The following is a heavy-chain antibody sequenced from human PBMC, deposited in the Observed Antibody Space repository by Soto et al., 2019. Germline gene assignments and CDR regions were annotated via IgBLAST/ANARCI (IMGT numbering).Heavy chain of an antibody. D-gene: IGHD1-20*01. Sequence: PSETLSLTCTVSGGSISSSSYYWGWIRQPPGKGLEWIASIYNKGTTSYNPSLKSRVTISVDTSKNQLSLRLSSVTAADTAVYYCAVHNCYCVRSSGHGYDGLDVWGQGTPVTVSS. V-gene: IGHV4-39*01. J-gene: IGHJ6*02. CDR1: GGSISSSSYY. CDR3: AVHNCYCVRSSGHGYDGLDV. CDR2: IYNKGTT.